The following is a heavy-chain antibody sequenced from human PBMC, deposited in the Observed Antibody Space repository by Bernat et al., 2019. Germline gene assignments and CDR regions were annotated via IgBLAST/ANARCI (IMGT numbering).Heavy chain of an antibody. J-gene: IGHJ6*02. D-gene: IGHD3-16*01. CDR3: AKDLTRGYVWGSYANDRYYYGMDV. CDR1: GFTFSNAW. V-gene: IGHV3-15*07. Sequence: EVQLVESGGGLVKPGGSLRLSCAASGFTFSNAWMNWVRQAPGKGLEWVGRIKSKTDGGTTDYAAPVKGRFTISRDDSKNTLYLQMNSLRAEDTAVYYCAKDLTRGYVWGSYANDRYYYGMDVWGQGTTVTVSS. CDR2: IKSKTDGGTT.